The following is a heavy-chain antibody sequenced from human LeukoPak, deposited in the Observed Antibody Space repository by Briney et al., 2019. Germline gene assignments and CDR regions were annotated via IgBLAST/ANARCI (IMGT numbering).Heavy chain of an antibody. CDR3: ARVRADDYGDYGPGDY. V-gene: IGHV3-21*01. CDR1: GFTFSSYS. CDR2: ISSSSSHI. D-gene: IGHD4-17*01. Sequence: GWSLRLSCAASGFTFSSYSMNWVRQAPGKGLEWVSSISSSSSHIYYADSVKGRFTISRDNAKNSLYLQMNSLRAEDTAVYYCARVRADDYGDYGPGDYWGQGTLVTVSS. J-gene: IGHJ4*02.